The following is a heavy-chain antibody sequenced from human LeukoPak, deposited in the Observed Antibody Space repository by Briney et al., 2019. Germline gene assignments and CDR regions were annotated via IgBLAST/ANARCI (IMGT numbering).Heavy chain of an antibody. CDR2: IGDSGSST. D-gene: IGHD3-9*01. J-gene: IGHJ4*02. CDR3: AKAVYDVLTGIDY. Sequence: GGSLRLSCSASGFTFSSYAMSWVRQAPGKGLEWVSTIGDSGSSTYYADSVKGRFTISGDNPKNTLYLQMNSLRTEDTAVYYCAKAVYDVLTGIDYWGQGTLVTVSS. V-gene: IGHV3-23*01. CDR1: GFTFSSYA.